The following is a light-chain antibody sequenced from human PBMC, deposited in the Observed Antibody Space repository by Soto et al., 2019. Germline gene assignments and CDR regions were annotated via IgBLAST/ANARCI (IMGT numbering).Light chain of an antibody. V-gene: IGKV3-11*01. Sequence: FVVTQSPDTLSLSPGETATLSCRASQSVSSSVAWYQHKPGQSPRLVVYSGYKRSPGVPARFSGSGSGTDFNLTISSMESDDFAIYYCQQRYSWIRVFGPGTKVEVK. J-gene: IGKJ1*01. CDR2: SGY. CDR1: QSVSSS. CDR3: QQRYSWIRV.